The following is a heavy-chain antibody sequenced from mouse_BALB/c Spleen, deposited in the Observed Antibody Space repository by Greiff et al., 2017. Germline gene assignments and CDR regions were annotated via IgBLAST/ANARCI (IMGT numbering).Heavy chain of an antibody. CDR1: GYSITSGYY. CDR3: ARESYYRYAYAMDY. Sequence: EVQLQQSGPGLVKPSQSLSLTCSVTGYSITSGYYWNWIRQFPGNKLEWMGYISYDGSNNYNPSLKNRISITRDTSKNQFFLKLNSVTTEDTATYYCARESYYRYAYAMDYWGQGTSVTVSS. J-gene: IGHJ4*01. V-gene: IGHV3-6*02. D-gene: IGHD2-14*01. CDR2: ISYDGSN.